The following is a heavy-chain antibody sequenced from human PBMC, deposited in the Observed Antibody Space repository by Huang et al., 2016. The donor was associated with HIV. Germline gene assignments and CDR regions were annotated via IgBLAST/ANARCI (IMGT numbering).Heavy chain of an antibody. V-gene: IGHV1-2*02. CDR2: INPTSGGT. CDR3: AAGVVPAADYYYYYGMDV. Sequence: QVQLVQSGAEVKKPGASVKVSCKASGYTFTGYSMHWVRQAPGQGRGWMGWINPTSGGTNSAQKCQGRVTMTRDTSNSTAYMELSRLRSDDTAVYYCAAGVVPAADYYYYYGMDVWGQGTTVTVSS. CDR1: GYTFTGYS. D-gene: IGHD2-2*01. J-gene: IGHJ6*02.